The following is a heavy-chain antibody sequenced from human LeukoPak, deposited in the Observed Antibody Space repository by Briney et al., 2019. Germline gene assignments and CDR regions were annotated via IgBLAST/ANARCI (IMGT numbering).Heavy chain of an antibody. J-gene: IGHJ4*02. CDR1: GGSFSSYY. CDR3: ARTDLRGYSYGIDY. V-gene: IGHV4-34*01. D-gene: IGHD5-18*01. Sequence: SSETLSLTCAVYGGSFSSYYWSWIRQPPGKGLEWIGEINHSGSTNYNPSLKSRVTISVDTSKNQFSLKLSSVTAADTAVYYCARTDLRGYSYGIDYWGQGTLVTVSS. CDR2: INHSGST.